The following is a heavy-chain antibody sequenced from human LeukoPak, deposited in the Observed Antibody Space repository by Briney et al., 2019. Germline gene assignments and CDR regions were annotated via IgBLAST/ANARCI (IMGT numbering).Heavy chain of an antibody. CDR2: ISYDGSNK. CDR1: GFTFSGYP. Sequence: GKSLRLSCAASGFTFSGYPIHWVRQAPGKGLEWVAVISYDGSNKYYADSVKGRFTISRDNSKNTLYLQMNSLRAEDTAVYYCAKNYYDSSGLFDYWGQGTLVTVSS. J-gene: IGHJ4*02. D-gene: IGHD3-22*01. CDR3: AKNYYDSSGLFDY. V-gene: IGHV3-30-3*02.